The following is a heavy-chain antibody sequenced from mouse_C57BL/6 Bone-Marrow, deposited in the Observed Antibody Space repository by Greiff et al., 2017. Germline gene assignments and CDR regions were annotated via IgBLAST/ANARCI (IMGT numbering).Heavy chain of an antibody. J-gene: IGHJ2*01. V-gene: IGHV1-69*01. D-gene: IGHD4-1*01. CDR2: IDPSDSYT. Sequence: MPGQGLEWIGEIDPSDSYTNYNQKFKGKSTLTVDKSSSTAYMQLSSLTSEDSAVYYCARSNWAYFDYWGQGTTLTVSS. CDR3: ARSNWAYFDY.